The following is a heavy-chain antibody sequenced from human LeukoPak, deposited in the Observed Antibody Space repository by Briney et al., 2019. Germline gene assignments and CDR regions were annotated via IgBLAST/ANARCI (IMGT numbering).Heavy chain of an antibody. D-gene: IGHD3-10*01. CDR2: ISHSGSV. Sequence: SETLSLTCTVSGGSVSNYYWSWIRQSPGKGLEWIGYISHSGSVNYNPSLKSRVTMPVDTSKNQFSLKLSSVTAADTAVYYCATTGQHYYGSGSYYSYWGQGTLVTVSS. CDR3: ATTGQHYYGSGSYYSY. CDR1: GGSVSNYY. V-gene: IGHV4-59*02. J-gene: IGHJ4*02.